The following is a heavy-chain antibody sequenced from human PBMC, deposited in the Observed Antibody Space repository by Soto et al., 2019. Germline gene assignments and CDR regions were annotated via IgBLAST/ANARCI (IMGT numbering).Heavy chain of an antibody. J-gene: IGHJ6*02. CDR1: GGSIGHYY. Sequence: TSETLSLTCTVSGGSIGHYYWSWIRQPAGKGLEWIGHIYSNGSTNYNPSLKSRVTISVDTSKNQFSLRLTSVTAADTAVYYCARDKRLLPLYFVYGMPVCGQGTMVTVSS. CDR2: IYSNGST. CDR3: ARDKRLLPLYFVYGMPV. D-gene: IGHD2-21*02. V-gene: IGHV4-4*07.